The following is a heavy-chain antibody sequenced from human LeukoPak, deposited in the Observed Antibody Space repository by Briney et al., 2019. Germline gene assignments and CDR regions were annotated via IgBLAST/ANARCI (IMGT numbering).Heavy chain of an antibody. Sequence: PGGPLRLSCAASGFTFSSYSMNWVRQAPGKGLEWVSSISSSSSYIYYADSVKGRFTISRDNSKNTLYLQMNSLRAEDTAVYYCAKADIVVVPAAIPYFDYWGQGTLVTVSS. CDR1: GFTFSSYS. V-gene: IGHV3-21*01. CDR3: AKADIVVVPAAIPYFDY. CDR2: ISSSSSYI. J-gene: IGHJ4*02. D-gene: IGHD2-2*01.